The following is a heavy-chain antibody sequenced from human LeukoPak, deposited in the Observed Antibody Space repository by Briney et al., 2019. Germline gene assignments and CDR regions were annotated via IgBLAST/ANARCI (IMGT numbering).Heavy chain of an antibody. CDR2: INSDGSST. CDR1: GFTFSSYW. Sequence: GGSLRLSCAASGFTFSSYWMHWVRQAPGKGLVWVSRINSDGSSTSYADSVKGRFTISRDNAKNTPYLQMNSLRAEDTAVYYCARVDRKQWLVGGYYFDYWGQGTLVTVSS. V-gene: IGHV3-74*01. D-gene: IGHD6-19*01. CDR3: ARVDRKQWLVGGYYFDY. J-gene: IGHJ4*02.